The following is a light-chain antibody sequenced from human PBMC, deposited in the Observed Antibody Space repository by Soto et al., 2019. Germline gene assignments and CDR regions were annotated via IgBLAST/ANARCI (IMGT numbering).Light chain of an antibody. CDR3: QQYNKWPRT. J-gene: IGKJ1*01. Sequence: EIVMTQSPATLSVSPGERATLSCRASQSVNIHLAWYQQKPGQAPRLLIYGASARATGIPAKFSGSGSGTEFTLTISSLQSEDFAVYYCQQYNKWPRTFGQGTKEEIK. CDR2: GAS. V-gene: IGKV3D-15*01. CDR1: QSVNIH.